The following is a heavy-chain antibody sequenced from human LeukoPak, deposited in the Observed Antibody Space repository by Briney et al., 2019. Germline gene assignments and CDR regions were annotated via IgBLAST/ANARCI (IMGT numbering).Heavy chain of an antibody. CDR3: ARGCSSTSCFDYYYYGMDV. CDR2: ISAYNGNT. D-gene: IGHD2-2*01. CDR1: GSTFTSYG. V-gene: IGHV1-18*01. J-gene: IGHJ6*02. Sequence: APVKPSCKASGSTFTSYGISWVRQSAGQRLEWRRWISAYNGNTNYAQKLQGRVTMTADTSTSTAYMELRSLRSDDTAVCYCARGCSSTSCFDYYYYGMDVWGQGTTVTVSS.